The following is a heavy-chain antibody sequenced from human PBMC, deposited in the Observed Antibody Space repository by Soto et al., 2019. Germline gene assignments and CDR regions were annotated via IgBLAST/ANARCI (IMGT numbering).Heavy chain of an antibody. V-gene: IGHV5-10-1*01. Sequence: PGESLKISCEGSGYSFTSYWISWVRQMPEKGLEWMGRIDPSDSYTNYSPSFQGHVTISADKSISTAYLQWSSLKASDTAIYYCARLQAAAGDNDLTFDYWGQGTLVTVSS. J-gene: IGHJ4*02. CDR1: GYSFTSYW. D-gene: IGHD6-13*01. CDR3: ARLQAAAGDNDLTFDY. CDR2: IDPSDSYT.